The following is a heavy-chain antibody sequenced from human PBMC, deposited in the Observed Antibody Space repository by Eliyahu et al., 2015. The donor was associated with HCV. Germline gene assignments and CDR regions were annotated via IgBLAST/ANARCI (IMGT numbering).Heavy chain of an antibody. CDR3: AKDRYYGSGPYYINY. CDR2: ISYDGTYK. D-gene: IGHD3-10*01. CDR1: GFTFNTYG. V-gene: IGHV3-30*18. J-gene: IGHJ4*02. Sequence: QVQLVESGGGVVKPGRSLRLSCAASGFTFNTYGMHWVRQAPGKGLEWVALISYDGTYKYYADSVKGRFAISRDNSKNTLYLQMNSLRAEDTAIYYCAKDRYYGSGPYYINYWGQGILVTVSS.